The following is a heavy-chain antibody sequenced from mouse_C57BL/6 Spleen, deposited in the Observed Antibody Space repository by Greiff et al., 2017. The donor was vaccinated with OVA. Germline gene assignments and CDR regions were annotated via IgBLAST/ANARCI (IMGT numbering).Heavy chain of an antibody. CDR1: GYSITSGYY. J-gene: IGHJ2*01. CDR2: ISYDGSN. Sequence: EVQLQESGPGLVKPSQSLSLTCSVTGYSITSGYYWNWIRQFPGNKLEWMGYISYDGSNNYNPSLKNRISITRDTSKNQFFLKLNSVTTEDTATYYCARGYPPYGNYVRYFDYWGQGTTLTVSA. CDR3: ARGYPPYGNYVRYFDY. V-gene: IGHV3-6*01. D-gene: IGHD2-1*01.